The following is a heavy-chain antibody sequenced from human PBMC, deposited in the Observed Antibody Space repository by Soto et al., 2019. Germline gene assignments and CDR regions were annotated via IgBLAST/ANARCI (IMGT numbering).Heavy chain of an antibody. CDR3: AIQAREVADRKYFFDY. CDR2: IIPIFGSA. CDR1: GGTLSRYA. D-gene: IGHD6-6*01. V-gene: IGHV1-69*01. Sequence: QVQLVQSGAEVKKPGSSVKVSCKASGGTLSRYAINWVRQAPGQGLEWMGGIIPIFGSANYAQKFQGRVTITADESTSTAFMELSRLRSEDTAVYYCAIQAREVADRKYFFDYWGQGTLVTVSS. J-gene: IGHJ4*02.